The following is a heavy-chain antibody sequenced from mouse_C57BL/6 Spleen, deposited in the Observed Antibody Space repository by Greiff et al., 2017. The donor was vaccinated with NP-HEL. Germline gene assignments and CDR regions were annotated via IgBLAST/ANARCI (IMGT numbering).Heavy chain of an antibody. CDR2: IYPGDGDT. J-gene: IGHJ1*03. D-gene: IGHD1-1*01. CDR1: GYAFSSYW. V-gene: IGHV1-80*01. CDR3: ARSGYYGSSPWYFDV. Sequence: VQLKESGAELVKPGASVKISCKASGYAFSSYWMNWVKQRPGKGLEWIGQIYPGDGDTNYNGKFKGKATLTADKSSSTAYMQLSSLTSEDSAVYFCARSGYYGSSPWYFDVWGTGTTVTVSS.